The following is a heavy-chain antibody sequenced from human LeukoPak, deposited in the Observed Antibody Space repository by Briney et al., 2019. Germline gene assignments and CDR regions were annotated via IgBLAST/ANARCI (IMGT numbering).Heavy chain of an antibody. J-gene: IGHJ4*02. CDR1: GFTVSSNY. Sequence: PGGSLRLSCAASGFTVSSNYMSWVRQAPGKGLEWVSVIYSGGSTYYADSVKGRFTISRDNSKNTLYLQMNSLRAEDTAVYYCAISGRGPSRYYDSSGYFDYWGQGTLVTVSS. CDR2: IYSGGST. D-gene: IGHD3-22*01. CDR3: AISGRGPSRYYDSSGYFDY. V-gene: IGHV3-66*02.